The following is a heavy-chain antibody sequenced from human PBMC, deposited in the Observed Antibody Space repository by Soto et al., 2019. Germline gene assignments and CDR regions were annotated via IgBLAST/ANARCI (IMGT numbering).Heavy chain of an antibody. J-gene: IGHJ3*02. D-gene: IGHD3-10*01. Sequence: SETLSLTCTVSGGSISSYYWSWIRQPPGKGLEWIGYIYYSGSTNYNPSLKSRVTISVDTSKNQFSLKLSSLTAADTAVYYCARDRREVRGAIPLEDSHASDIWGQGAMVTVSS. CDR3: ARDRREVRGAIPLEDSHASDI. CDR1: GGSISSYY. V-gene: IGHV4-59*01. CDR2: IYYSGST.